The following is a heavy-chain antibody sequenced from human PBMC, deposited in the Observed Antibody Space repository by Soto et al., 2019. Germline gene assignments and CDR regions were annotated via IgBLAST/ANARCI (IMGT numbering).Heavy chain of an antibody. J-gene: IGHJ4*02. CDR1: GGSISSYY. V-gene: IGHV4-4*07. CDR3: ASSYGPPASRRYYFDY. CDR2: IYTSGST. D-gene: IGHD4-17*01. Sequence: QVQLQESGPGLVKPSETLSLTCTVSGGSISSYYWSWIRQPAGNGLDWIGRIYTSGSTNYNPSLTAGVFRSVDTSKNHFCRKLSSLTVADTAVYYCASSYGPPASRRYYFDYWGQGTLVTVSS.